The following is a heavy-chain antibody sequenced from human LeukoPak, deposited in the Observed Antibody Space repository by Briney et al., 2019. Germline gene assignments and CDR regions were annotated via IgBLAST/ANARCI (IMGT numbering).Heavy chain of an antibody. Sequence: GGSLRLSCAASGFTFSNYALGWVRQAPGKGLEWVSTICGSGSCTYYADSVKGRFTISRDNSKNTLYLQMNSLRAEDTAVYYCAKPPNYYDSSGYYNWGQETLVTVSS. CDR1: GFTFSNYA. D-gene: IGHD3-22*01. V-gene: IGHV3-23*01. CDR3: AKPPNYYDSSGYYN. J-gene: IGHJ4*02. CDR2: ICGSGSCT.